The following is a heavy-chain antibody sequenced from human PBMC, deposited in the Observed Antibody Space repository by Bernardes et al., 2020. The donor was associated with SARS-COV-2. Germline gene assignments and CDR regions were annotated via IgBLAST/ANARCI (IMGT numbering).Heavy chain of an antibody. V-gene: IGHV3-7*04. J-gene: IGHJ4*02. D-gene: IGHD3-9*01. Sequence: GGSLRLSCAASGSTFSRYWMNWVRQTPGRGLEWVANINRDESEKYYVDSVKGRFTISRDNAKNTLYLQMNSLRAEDAAVYYCARGQFNPWFEFDYWGQGSLVTVSS. CDR3: ARGQFNPWFEFDY. CDR2: INRDESEK. CDR1: GSTFSRYW.